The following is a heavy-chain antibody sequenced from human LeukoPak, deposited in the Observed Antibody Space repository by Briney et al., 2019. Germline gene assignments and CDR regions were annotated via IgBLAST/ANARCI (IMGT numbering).Heavy chain of an antibody. Sequence: GGSLRLSCAASGFSFSDYYINWIRQAPGKGLEWVSYISYGGGTKHYADSVKGRFTVSRDNAKNSVILQMNSLRDEDTAVYYCVRGGQCSGGSCYADYLYYYMDVWGKGTTVTVSS. CDR2: ISYGGGTK. V-gene: IGHV3-11*04. D-gene: IGHD2-15*01. CDR3: VRGGQCSGGSCYADYLYYYMDV. J-gene: IGHJ6*03. CDR1: GFSFSDYY.